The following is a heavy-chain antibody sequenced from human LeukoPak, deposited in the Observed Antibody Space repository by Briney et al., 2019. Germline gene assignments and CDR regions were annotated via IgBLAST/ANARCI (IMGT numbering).Heavy chain of an antibody. CDR3: ARDRGVDTAMVNWFDP. Sequence: PGGSLRLSCAASGFTFDDYAMHWVRQAPGKGLEWVSLISWDGGSTYYADSVEGRFTISRDNSKNSLYLQMNSLRAEDTALYYCARDRGVDTAMVNWFDPWGQGTLVTVSS. J-gene: IGHJ5*02. V-gene: IGHV3-43D*03. CDR1: GFTFDDYA. CDR2: ISWDGGST. D-gene: IGHD5-18*01.